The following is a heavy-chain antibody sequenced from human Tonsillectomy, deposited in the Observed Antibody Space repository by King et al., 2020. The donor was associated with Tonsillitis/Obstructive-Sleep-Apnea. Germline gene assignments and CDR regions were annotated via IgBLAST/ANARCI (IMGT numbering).Heavy chain of an antibody. Sequence: QLVQSGGGLVKPGESLRLSCAASGFTFSRYTVNWVRQAPGKVLEWVSSITSDSNYIYNADSVKSRFTISRDNAKNSLYLQMNSLRAEDTAVYYCARVALGDDFWTGYQNAFDVWGQGTMVSVSS. D-gene: IGHD3/OR15-3a*01. CDR1: GFTFSRYT. CDR3: ARVALGDDFWTGYQNAFDV. V-gene: IGHV3-21*01. CDR2: ITSDSNYI. J-gene: IGHJ3*01.